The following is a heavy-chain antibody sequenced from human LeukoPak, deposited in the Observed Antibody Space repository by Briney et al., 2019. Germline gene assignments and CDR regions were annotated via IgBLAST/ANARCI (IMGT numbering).Heavy chain of an antibody. D-gene: IGHD3-22*01. V-gene: IGHV3-30-3*01. Sequence: GGSLRLSCAASGFTFSSYAMHWVRQAPGKGLEGVAVISYDGSNKYYADSVKGRFTISRDNSKNTLYLQMSSLRAEDTAVYYCARVPALIYYDSSGYEYNWFDPWGQGTLVTVSS. J-gene: IGHJ5*02. CDR2: ISYDGSNK. CDR1: GFTFSSYA. CDR3: ARVPALIYYDSSGYEYNWFDP.